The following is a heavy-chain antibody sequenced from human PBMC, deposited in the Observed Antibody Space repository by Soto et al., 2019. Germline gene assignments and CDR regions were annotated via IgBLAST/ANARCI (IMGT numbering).Heavy chain of an antibody. CDR1: GYTFTGYY. V-gene: IGHV1-2*02. D-gene: IGHD2-21*01. Sequence: ASVKVSCKASGYTFTGYYLHWVRQAPGQGLEWMGWINPNSGGTHYAQKFQGRVTMTRDTSTSTAYMELRRLRSDDTAVYYWARGGDGYNFGAVYWGQGTPVTVSS. CDR2: INPNSGGT. CDR3: ARGGDGYNFGAVY. J-gene: IGHJ4*02.